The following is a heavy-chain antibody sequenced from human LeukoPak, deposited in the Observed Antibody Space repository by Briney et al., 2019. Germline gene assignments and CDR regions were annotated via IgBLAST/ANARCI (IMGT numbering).Heavy chain of an antibody. D-gene: IGHD2-2*02. V-gene: IGHV4-59*08. J-gene: IGHJ3*02. CDR2: IYYSGST. CDR1: GGSISSYY. CDR3: ASSRGAFDIVVVPAAITDAFDI. Sequence: PSETLSLTCTVSGGSISSYYWSWIRQPPGKGLEWIGYIYYSGSTNYNPSLKSRVTISVDTSKNQFSLKLSSVTAADTAVYYCASSRGAFDIVVVPAAITDAFDIWGQGTMVTVSS.